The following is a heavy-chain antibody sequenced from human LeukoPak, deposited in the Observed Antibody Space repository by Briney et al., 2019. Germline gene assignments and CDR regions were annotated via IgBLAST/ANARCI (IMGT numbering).Heavy chain of an antibody. CDR1: GGTFSSYA. CDR2: IIPIFGTA. CDR3: ASWRELLSSYEDY. D-gene: IGHD1-26*01. Sequence: GASVKVSCKASGGTFSSYAISWVRQAPGLGLEWMGGIIPIFGTANYAQKFQGRVTITTDESTSTAYMELSSLRSEDTAVYYCASWRELLSSYEDYWGQGTLVTVSS. V-gene: IGHV1-69*05. J-gene: IGHJ4*02.